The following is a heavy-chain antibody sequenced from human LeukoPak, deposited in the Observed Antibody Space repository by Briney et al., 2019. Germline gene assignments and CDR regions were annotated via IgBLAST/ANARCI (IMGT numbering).Heavy chain of an antibody. D-gene: IGHD1-26*01. CDR2: INSDGSST. CDR3: ARGGLVGADWSGFDY. CDR1: GFTFSSYW. Sequence: GGSLRLSCAASGFTFSSYWMHWVRQAPGKGLVWVSRINSDGSSTSYADSVKGRFTISRDNAKNTLYLQMNSLRAEDTAVYYCARGGLVGADWSGFDYWGQGTLVTVSS. V-gene: IGHV3-74*01. J-gene: IGHJ4*02.